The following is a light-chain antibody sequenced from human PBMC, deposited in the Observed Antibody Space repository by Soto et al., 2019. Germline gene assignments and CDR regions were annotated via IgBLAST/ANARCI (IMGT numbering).Light chain of an antibody. J-gene: IGKJ5*01. CDR3: EPRRNCPR. V-gene: IGKV3D-20*02. CDR2: CAS. CDR1: QSVSNNY. Sequence: EIVLTQSPGTLSLSPGERATLSCRASQSVSNNYLAWYQQKPGQGPRLVIYCASSRATGVPDRFSGSGSGTDFTLTICKRGSAGVLLYYWEPRRNCPRVAQGTRLEIK.